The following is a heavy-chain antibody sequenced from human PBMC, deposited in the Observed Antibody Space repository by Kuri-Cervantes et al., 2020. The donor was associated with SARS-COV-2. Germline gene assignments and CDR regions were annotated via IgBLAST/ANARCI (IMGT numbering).Heavy chain of an antibody. CDR1: GFTFSSYA. CDR3: ARDLGYYYDSSGYYIRGVFDY. CDR2: ISYDGSNK. V-gene: IGHV3-30*01. J-gene: IGHJ4*02. D-gene: IGHD3-22*01. Sequence: GGSLRLSCAASGFTFSSYAMHWVRQAPGKGLEWVAVISYDGSNKYYADSVKGRFTISRDNSKNTLYLQMNSLRAEDTAVYYCARDLGYYYDSSGYYIRGVFDYWGQGTLVTVSS.